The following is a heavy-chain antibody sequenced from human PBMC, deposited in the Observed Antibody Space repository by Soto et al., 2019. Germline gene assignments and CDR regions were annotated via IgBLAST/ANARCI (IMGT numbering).Heavy chain of an antibody. J-gene: IGHJ4*02. CDR1: GFIFTSHA. D-gene: IGHD3-10*01. V-gene: IGHV3-30-3*01. Sequence: QVQLVESGGGVVQPGRSLRLSCAASGFIFTSHAIHWVRQAPGKGLEWVATIAHDGSNIYYAESVKGRFTISRDNSKYTLYLQMNSLTSEDTAVYYCASDQGYDNGSYMNYWGQGILVTVSS. CDR3: ASDQGYDNGSYMNY. CDR2: IAHDGSNI.